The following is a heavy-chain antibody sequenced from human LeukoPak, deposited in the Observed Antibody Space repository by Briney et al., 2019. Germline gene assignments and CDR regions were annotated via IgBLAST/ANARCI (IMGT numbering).Heavy chain of an antibody. V-gene: IGHV4-38-2*01. Sequence: PSETLSLTCAVSGYSISSGHYWGWIWQPPGKGLEWIGSIYHSGGTYYNPSPKSRVTISVDTSKNQFSLKMKSVTAADTAVYYCAGFTPAVDYCSQGTLVTVSS. CDR2: IYHSGGT. CDR1: GYSISSGHY. J-gene: IGHJ4*02. CDR3: AGFTPAVDY. D-gene: IGHD3-10*01.